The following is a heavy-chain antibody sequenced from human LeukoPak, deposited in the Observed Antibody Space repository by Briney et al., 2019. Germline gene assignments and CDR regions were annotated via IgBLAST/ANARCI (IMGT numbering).Heavy chain of an antibody. CDR3: ARDSGYYDSSGYFNWFDP. J-gene: IGHJ5*02. CDR2: IYTSGST. Sequence: PSETLSLTCTVSGGSISSSSYYWGWIRQPPGKGLEWIGRIYTSGSTNYNPSLKSRVTISVDTSKNQFSLKLSSVTAADTAIYYCARDSGYYDSSGYFNWFDPWGQGTLVTVSS. CDR1: GGSISSSSYY. V-gene: IGHV4-61*02. D-gene: IGHD3-22*01.